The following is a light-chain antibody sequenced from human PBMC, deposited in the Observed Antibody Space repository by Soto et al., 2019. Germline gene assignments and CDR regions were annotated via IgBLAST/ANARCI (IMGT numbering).Light chain of an antibody. J-gene: IGKJ2*01. CDR3: QQYNYWPPTYT. CDR2: GAS. CDR1: QSVSSN. V-gene: IGKV3-15*01. Sequence: EIVMTQSPATLSVSPGERATLSCRASQSVSSNLAWYQQKPGQAPRLLIYGASTRATGIPARFSGSGSGTEFNLTVSSMQSEDFAVYYCQQYNYWPPTYTFGQGTKLEIK.